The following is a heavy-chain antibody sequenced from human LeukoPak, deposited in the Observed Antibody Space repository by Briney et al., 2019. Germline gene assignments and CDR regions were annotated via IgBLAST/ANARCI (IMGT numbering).Heavy chain of an antibody. CDR2: IYYSGST. V-gene: IGHV4-31*03. Sequence: PSETLSLTCTVSGGSISSGGYYWSWIRQHPGKGLEWIGYIYYSGSTYYNPSLKSRVTISVDTSKNQFSLKLSSVTAADTAVYYCARALYYYDSGGYYYPYYFDYWGQGTLVTVSS. CDR3: ARALYYYDSGGYYYPYYFDY. CDR1: GGSISSGGYY. D-gene: IGHD3-22*01. J-gene: IGHJ4*02.